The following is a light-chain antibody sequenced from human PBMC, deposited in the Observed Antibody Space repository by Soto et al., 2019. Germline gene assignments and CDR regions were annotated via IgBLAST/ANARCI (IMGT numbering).Light chain of an antibody. CDR3: QQSYSSPPIT. Sequence: DIQMTQSPSSLSASVGDRVTITCRASQYISTYLNWYQQKPGRAPKLLIYDASTLQSGVPSRFSGSGSGTHFSLTISSLQPEYFATYYCQQSYSSPPITFGQGTRLEIK. V-gene: IGKV1-39*01. CDR2: DAS. J-gene: IGKJ5*01. CDR1: QYISTY.